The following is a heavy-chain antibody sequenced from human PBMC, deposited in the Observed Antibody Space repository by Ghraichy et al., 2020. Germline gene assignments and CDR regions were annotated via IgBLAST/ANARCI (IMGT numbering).Heavy chain of an antibody. CDR3: ARDVPWGLAAFLSFGDPEDDY. J-gene: IGHJ4*02. CDR1: GFTFSSYS. CDR2: ISSSSSTI. Sequence: GGSLRLSCAASGFTFSSYSMNWVRQAPGKGLEWVSYISSSSSTIYYADSVKGRFTISRDNAKNSLYLQMNSLRAEDTAVYYCARDVPWGLAAFLSFGDPEDDYWGQGTLVTVSS. V-gene: IGHV3-48*01. D-gene: IGHD6-6*01.